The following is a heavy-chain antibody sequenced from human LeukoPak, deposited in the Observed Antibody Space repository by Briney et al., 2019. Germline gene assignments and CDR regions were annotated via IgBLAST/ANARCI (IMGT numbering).Heavy chain of an antibody. CDR3: AKEGARGDILTGYYYYFDY. D-gene: IGHD3-9*01. J-gene: IGHJ4*02. Sequence: GGSLRLSCAASGFTFSSYSMNWVRQAPGKGLEWVSSISSSSSYIYYADSVKGRFTISRDNAKNSLYLQMNSLRAEDTAVYYCAKEGARGDILTGYYYYFDYWGQGTLVTVSS. CDR2: ISSSSSYI. V-gene: IGHV3-21*04. CDR1: GFTFSSYS.